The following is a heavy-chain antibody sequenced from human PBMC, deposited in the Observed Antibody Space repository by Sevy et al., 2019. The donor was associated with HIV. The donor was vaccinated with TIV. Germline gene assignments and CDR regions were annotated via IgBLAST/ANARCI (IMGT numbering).Heavy chain of an antibody. CDR3: AKDFYAGSGYYPQGAFDI. Sequence: GGSLRLSCAASGFTFSTYAMNWVRQAPGRGLEWVSCISGSGGSTLYADSVKGRFTISRDNSRNTVYLHMDSLRADDTAVYFCAKDFYAGSGYYPQGAFDIWGQGTMVTVSS. CDR2: ISGSGGST. D-gene: IGHD3-22*01. CDR1: GFTFSTYA. V-gene: IGHV3-23*01. J-gene: IGHJ3*02.